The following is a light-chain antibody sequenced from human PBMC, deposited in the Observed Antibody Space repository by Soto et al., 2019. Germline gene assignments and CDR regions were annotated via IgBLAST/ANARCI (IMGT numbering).Light chain of an antibody. V-gene: IGLV1-44*01. Sequence: QSVLTQPPSASGTPGHRVTISCSGSSSTIGSNTVNWYQQLPGTAPKLLIYSNNERPSGVPDRFSGSKSGTSASLAISGLQSEDEADFYCAAWDDSLNAYVIGTGTKVTVL. CDR1: SSTIGSNT. CDR3: AAWDDSLNAYV. J-gene: IGLJ1*01. CDR2: SNN.